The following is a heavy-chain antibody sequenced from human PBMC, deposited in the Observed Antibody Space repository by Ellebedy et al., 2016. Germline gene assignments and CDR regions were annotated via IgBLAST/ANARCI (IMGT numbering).Heavy chain of an antibody. V-gene: IGHV4-34*01. CDR2: INHSGST. Sequence: SETLSLTCAVYGGSFSGYYWSWIRQPPGKGLEWIGEINHSGSTNYNPSLKSRVTISVDTSKNQFSLKLSSVTAADTAVYYCARDYYDSSGYYYGCDYWGQGTLVTVSS. J-gene: IGHJ4*02. CDR1: GGSFSGYY. D-gene: IGHD3-22*01. CDR3: ARDYYDSSGYYYGCDY.